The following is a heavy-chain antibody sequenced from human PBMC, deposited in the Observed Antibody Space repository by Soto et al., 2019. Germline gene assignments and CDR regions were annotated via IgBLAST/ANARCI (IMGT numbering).Heavy chain of an antibody. D-gene: IGHD5-12*01. CDR1: GGSFSGYY. J-gene: IGHJ4*02. CDR2: INHSGST. Sequence: QVQLQQWGAGLLKPSETLSLTCAVYGGSFSGYYWSWIRQPPGKGLEGFGEINHSGSTNYNPSLKSRDTRSVDASKHHSALKSGSVAAADTGVYYCAGGKWLRSSVGYWGQGTRVAVSS. V-gene: IGHV4-34*01. CDR3: AGGKWLRSSVGY.